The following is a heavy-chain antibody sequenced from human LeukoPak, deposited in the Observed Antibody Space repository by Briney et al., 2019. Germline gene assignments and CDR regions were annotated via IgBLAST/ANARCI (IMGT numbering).Heavy chain of an antibody. J-gene: IGHJ4*02. CDR2: IYYSGCT. Sequence: SQTLSLTCTVSGGSISSGDYYWSWIRQPPGKGLEWIGYIYYSGCTYYNPSLKSRVTISVDTSKNQFSLKLSSVTAADTAVYYRARVEGGSGWYYFDYWGQGTLVTVSS. CDR1: GGSISSGDYY. V-gene: IGHV4-30-4*01. CDR3: ARVEGGSGWYYFDY. D-gene: IGHD6-19*01.